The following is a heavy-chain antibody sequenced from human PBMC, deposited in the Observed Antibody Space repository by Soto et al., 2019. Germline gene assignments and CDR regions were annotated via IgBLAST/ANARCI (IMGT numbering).Heavy chain of an antibody. V-gene: IGHV1-18*01. Sequence: QVQLVQSGAEVKKPGASVKVSCKASGYTFTTYGIDWVRQAPGQGLEWMGWISAYNGKTNYAQKLQGRATMTTATSTSTAYMGLRSLRSDVNAVYYCARGGGSGWYPDYWGQGTLVTVSS. J-gene: IGHJ4*02. D-gene: IGHD6-19*01. CDR1: GYTFTTYG. CDR2: ISAYNGKT. CDR3: ARGGGSGWYPDY.